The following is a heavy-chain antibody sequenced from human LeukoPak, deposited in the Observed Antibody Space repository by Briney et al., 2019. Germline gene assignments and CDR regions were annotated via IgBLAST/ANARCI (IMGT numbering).Heavy chain of an antibody. CDR3: ARRSSSGGFDY. CDR1: DASSSGYY. V-gene: IGHV4-34*01. CDR2: IHPSGSP. Sequence: PSETLSLTCAIYDASSSGYYWSWIRQPPGKGLEWIGEIHPSGSPSYNPSLKSRVTISVDTSKNQFSLKLSSVTAADTAVYYCARRSSSGGFDYWGQGTLVTVSS. D-gene: IGHD6-19*01. J-gene: IGHJ4*02.